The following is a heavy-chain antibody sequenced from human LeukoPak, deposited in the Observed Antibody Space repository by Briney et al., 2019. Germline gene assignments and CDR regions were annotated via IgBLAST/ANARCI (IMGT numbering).Heavy chain of an antibody. D-gene: IGHD2-15*01. CDR2: INTNSDYI. Sequence: PGGSLRLSCVASGFTFTSHSLNWLRQAPGKGLEWVASINTNSDYILYAESLKGRFSISRDNAKNSLYLQMNSLRAEDTAVYYCARGGCSGGSCRGWVDYWGQGTLVTVSS. CDR1: GFTFTSHS. CDR3: ARGGCSGGSCRGWVDY. V-gene: IGHV3-21*01. J-gene: IGHJ4*02.